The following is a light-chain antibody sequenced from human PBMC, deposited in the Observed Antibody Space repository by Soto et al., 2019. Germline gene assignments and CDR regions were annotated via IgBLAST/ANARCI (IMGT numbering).Light chain of an antibody. CDR3: QQYGSSGIT. CDR2: GAS. CDR1: QSVSSSY. V-gene: IGKV3-20*01. Sequence: EIVLTQSPGTLSLSPGERATLSCRASQSVSSSYLAWYQQKPGQAPRLLIVGASNRATGIPERISGSGSGTDLTLTISRLEAEDYAVYYCQQYGSSGITFGQATRLEIK. J-gene: IGKJ5*01.